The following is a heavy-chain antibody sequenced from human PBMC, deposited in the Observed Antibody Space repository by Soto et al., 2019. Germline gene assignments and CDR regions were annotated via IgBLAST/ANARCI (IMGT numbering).Heavy chain of an antibody. D-gene: IGHD1-26*01. CDR3: ARDMSGGTYNYYYGMDV. CDR1: GFTFSGCA. V-gene: IGHV3-23*01. J-gene: IGHJ6*02. CDR2: ISGTGSPT. Sequence: GSLRLSCAASGFTFSGCAMTWVRQAPGRGLEWVSAISGTGSPTYYADSVKGRFTISRDNSKNTLYLQMNSLRADDTAVYYCARDMSGGTYNYYYGMDVWGQGTTVTVSS.